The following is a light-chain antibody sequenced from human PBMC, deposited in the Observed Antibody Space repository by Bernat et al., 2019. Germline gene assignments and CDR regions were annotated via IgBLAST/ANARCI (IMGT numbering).Light chain of an antibody. CDR3: ETWDSNRV. J-gene: IGLJ3*02. CDR2: LEGSGSY. V-gene: IGLV4-60*02. CDR1: SGHSSYI. Sequence: QPVLTQSSSASASPGSSVKLTCTLSSGHSSYIIAWHQQQPGKAPRYLMKLEGSGSYNKGSGVPDRFSGSSSGADRYLTISNLQFEDEADYYCETWDSNRVFGGGTKLTVL.